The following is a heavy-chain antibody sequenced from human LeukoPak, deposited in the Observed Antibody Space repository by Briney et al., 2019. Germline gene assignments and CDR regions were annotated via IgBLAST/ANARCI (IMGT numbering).Heavy chain of an antibody. D-gene: IGHD3-22*01. CDR1: GGSISSSSYY. CDR2: FYYSGSN. CDR3: ARHVYYYDSSGYFYSFDY. Sequence: PSETLSLTCTVSGGSISSSSYYWGWLRQPPGTGLEWVGSFYYSGSNYYNPSLKSRVIISVDTYKNQFAHKLSSVTDADRAVYYCARHVYYYDSSGYFYSFDYWGNGTLVTVSS. J-gene: IGHJ4*01. V-gene: IGHV4-39*01.